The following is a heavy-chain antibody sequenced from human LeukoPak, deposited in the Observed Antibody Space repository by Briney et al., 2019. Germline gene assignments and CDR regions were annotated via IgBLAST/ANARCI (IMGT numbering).Heavy chain of an antibody. V-gene: IGHV3-74*01. Sequence: GGSLRLACAASGFTFSEHWMHWVRQAPGKGLEWVPRINGDGTTTDYADSVKGRFSISRDNAKNMLFLQMNSLRAGDMAVYYCAREEITVTDAFDVWGRGTRITVSS. J-gene: IGHJ3*01. CDR1: GFTFSEHW. D-gene: IGHD4-17*01. CDR3: AREEITVTDAFDV. CDR2: INGDGTTT.